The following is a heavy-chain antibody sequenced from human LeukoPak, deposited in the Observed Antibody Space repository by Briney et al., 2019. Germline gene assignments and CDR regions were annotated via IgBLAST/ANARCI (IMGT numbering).Heavy chain of an antibody. CDR3: ARPLMYYYGSETYFWFDP. Sequence: GGSLRLSCAASGFSFSSYEMNWVRQAPGKGLEWISYISSSGSTIYSADSVKGRFTISRDNAKNSLSLQMNRLRAEDTAVYYCARPLMYYYGSETYFWFDPWGQGTLVTVSS. CDR1: GFSFSSYE. J-gene: IGHJ5*02. CDR2: ISSSGSTI. V-gene: IGHV3-48*03. D-gene: IGHD3-10*01.